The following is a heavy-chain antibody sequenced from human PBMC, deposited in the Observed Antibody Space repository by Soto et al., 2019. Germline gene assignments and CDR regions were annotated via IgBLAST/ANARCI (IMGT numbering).Heavy chain of an antibody. D-gene: IGHD3-22*01. CDR2: IWYDGSNK. V-gene: IGHV3-33*01. Sequence: GGSLRLSCAASGFTFSSYGMHWVRQAPGKGLEWVAVIWYDGSNKYYADSVKGRFTISRDNSKNTLYLQMDSLRAEDMAVYYCASQSHYSSGYSFDYWGQGTLVTAPQ. J-gene: IGHJ4*02. CDR1: GFTFSSYG. CDR3: ASQSHYSSGYSFDY.